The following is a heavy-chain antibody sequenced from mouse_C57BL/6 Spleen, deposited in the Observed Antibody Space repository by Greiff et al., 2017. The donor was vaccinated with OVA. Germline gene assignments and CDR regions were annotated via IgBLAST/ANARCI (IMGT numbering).Heavy chain of an antibody. V-gene: IGHV5-4*01. CDR3: ARGDWAYYFDY. J-gene: IGHJ2*01. D-gene: IGHD4-1*01. CDR1: GFTFSSYA. Sequence: EVQWVESGGGLVKPGGSLKLSCAASGFTFSSYAMSWVRQTPEKRLEWVATISDGGSYTYYPDNVKSRFTISRDNAKNNLYLQMSHLKSEDTAMYYCARGDWAYYFDYWGQGTTLTVSS. CDR2: ISDGGSYT.